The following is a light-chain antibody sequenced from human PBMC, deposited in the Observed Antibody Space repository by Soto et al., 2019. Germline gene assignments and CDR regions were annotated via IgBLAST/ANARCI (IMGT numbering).Light chain of an antibody. J-gene: IGLJ1*01. CDR2: EVS. CDR1: SSDVGAYNF. V-gene: IGLV2-8*01. Sequence: QSVLTQPPSASGSPGQSVTISCTGTSSDVGAYNFVSWYQQHPGKAPKLMIYEVSKRPSGVPDRFSGSKSGNTASLTVSGLQAGDEADYSCSSYEGSNNFVYGTGTKVTVL. CDR3: SSYEGSNNFV.